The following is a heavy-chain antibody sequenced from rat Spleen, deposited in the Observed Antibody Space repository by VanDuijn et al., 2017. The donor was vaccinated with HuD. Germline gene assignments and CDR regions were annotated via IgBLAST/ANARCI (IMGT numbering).Heavy chain of an antibody. J-gene: IGHJ2*01. CDR2: INKGTTTI. V-gene: IGHV4-2*01. CDR3: ARGPNYGNYPDYFDY. CDR1: GFNFNDYW. Sequence: EVQLVESGGGLVQPGRSLKLSCAASGFNFNDYWMGWVRQAPGKGLEWIGQINKGTTTINYTPSLKEKFTISRDNAQNTLYLQMSQLGSEDTAIYYCARGPNYGNYPDYFDYWGQGVMVTVSS. D-gene: IGHD1-11*01.